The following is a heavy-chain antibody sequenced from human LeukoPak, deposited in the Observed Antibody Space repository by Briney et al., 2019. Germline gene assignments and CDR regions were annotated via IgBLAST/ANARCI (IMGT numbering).Heavy chain of an antibody. CDR2: IYYSGST. Sequence: PSETLSLTCTVSGGSISSYYWSWIRQPPGKGLEWIGYIYYSGSTNYNPSLKSRVTISVDTSKNQFSLKLSSVTAADTAVYYCARWIAVAGYYYYGMDVWGQGTTVTVSS. CDR3: ARWIAVAGYYYYGMDV. J-gene: IGHJ6*02. CDR1: GGSISSYY. D-gene: IGHD6-19*01. V-gene: IGHV4-59*08.